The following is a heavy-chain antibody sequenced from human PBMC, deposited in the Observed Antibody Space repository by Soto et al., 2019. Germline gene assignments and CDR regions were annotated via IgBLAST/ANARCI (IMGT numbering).Heavy chain of an antibody. V-gene: IGHV3-33*01. CDR3: ARDSPVFYDSSGYYELDY. Sequence: GGSLRLSCAASGFTFRSYGMHWVRQAPGKGLEWVAVIWYDGSNKYYADSVKGRFTISRDNSKNTLYLQMNSLRAEDTAVYYCARDSPVFYDSSGYYELDYWGQGTLVPVSS. CDR1: GFTFRSYG. J-gene: IGHJ4*02. CDR2: IWYDGSNK. D-gene: IGHD3-22*01.